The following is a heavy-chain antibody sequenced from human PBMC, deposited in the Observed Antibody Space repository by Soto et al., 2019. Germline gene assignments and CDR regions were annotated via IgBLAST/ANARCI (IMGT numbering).Heavy chain of an antibody. V-gene: IGHV3-7*01. J-gene: IGHJ3*02. CDR1: GFTFSSYW. CDR2: IKQDGSEK. D-gene: IGHD6-6*01. Sequence: GGSLRLSCAASGFTFSSYWMSWVRQAPGKGLEWVANIKQDGSEKYYVDSVKGRFTISRDNAKNSLYLQMNSLRAEDTAVYYCAVLSSLPIIGAFDIWGQGTMVTVSS. CDR3: AVLSSLPIIGAFDI.